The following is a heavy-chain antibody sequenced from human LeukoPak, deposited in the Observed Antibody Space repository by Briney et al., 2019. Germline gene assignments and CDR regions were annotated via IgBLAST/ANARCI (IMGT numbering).Heavy chain of an antibody. D-gene: IGHD6-13*01. CDR3: AKQQLVRCFDY. J-gene: IGHJ4*02. Sequence: SETLSLTCTVSGGPITSSSYYWGWIRQPPGKGLEWIGSIFYSGSTYYNPSLKSRVTISVDTSKTQFSLKLSSVTAADTAVYYCAKQQLVRCFDYWGQGTLATVSS. CDR2: IFYSGST. V-gene: IGHV4-39*01. CDR1: GGPITSSSYY.